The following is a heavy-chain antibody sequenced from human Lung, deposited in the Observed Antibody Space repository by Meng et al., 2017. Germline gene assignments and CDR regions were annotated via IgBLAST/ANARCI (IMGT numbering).Heavy chain of an antibody. CDR2: ISSSSSSYI. D-gene: IGHD3-10*01. J-gene: IGHJ4*02. CDR3: ARLPLLWFGESHDFDY. Sequence: EVQLVESGGGLVMPGGSLRLSCAASGFTFSSYSMNWVRQAPGKGLEWVSSISSSSSSYIYYADSVKGRFTISRDNAKNSLYLQMNSLRAEDTAVYYCARLPLLWFGESHDFDYWGQGTLVTVSS. CDR1: GFTFSSYS. V-gene: IGHV3-21*02.